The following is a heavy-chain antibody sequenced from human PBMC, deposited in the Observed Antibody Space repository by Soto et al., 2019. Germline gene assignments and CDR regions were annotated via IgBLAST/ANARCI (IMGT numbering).Heavy chain of an antibody. CDR3: AKDWEKGPRRLHLGELSFNDY. CDR1: GFTFSSYG. V-gene: IGHV3-30*18. Sequence: GGSLRLSCAASGFTFSSYGMHWVRQAPGKGLEWVAVISYDGSNKYYADSVKGRFTISRDNSKNTLYLQMNSLRAEDTAVYYCAKDWEKGPRRLHLGELSFNDYWGQGTLVTVSS. CDR2: ISYDGSNK. J-gene: IGHJ4*02. D-gene: IGHD3-16*02.